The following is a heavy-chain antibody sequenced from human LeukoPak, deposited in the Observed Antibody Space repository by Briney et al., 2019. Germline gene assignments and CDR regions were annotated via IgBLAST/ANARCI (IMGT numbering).Heavy chain of an antibody. J-gene: IGHJ4*02. CDR2: INYSGST. CDR3: ARDPGIAVADNFDY. D-gene: IGHD6-19*01. V-gene: IGHV4-34*01. Sequence: SETLSLTCAVYGGSFSGYYWSWIRQPPGKGLEWIGEINYSGSTNYNPSLKSRVTISVDTSKNQFSLKLSSVTAADTAVYYCARDPGIAVADNFDYWGQGTLVTVSS. CDR1: GGSFSGYY.